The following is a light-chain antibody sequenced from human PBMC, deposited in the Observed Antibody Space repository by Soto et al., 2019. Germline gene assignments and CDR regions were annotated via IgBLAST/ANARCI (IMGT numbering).Light chain of an antibody. V-gene: IGLV2-14*01. Sequence: QSVLTQPASVSGPPGQSITISCTGTSSDVGGYNYVSWYQQHPCKAPKFMIYDVSNRPSGVSNRFSGSKSGNTASLTISGLQAEDEADYYCTSYTTSNTRQIVFGTGTKVTVL. CDR1: SSDVGGYNY. CDR3: TSYTTSNTRQIV. CDR2: DVS. J-gene: IGLJ1*01.